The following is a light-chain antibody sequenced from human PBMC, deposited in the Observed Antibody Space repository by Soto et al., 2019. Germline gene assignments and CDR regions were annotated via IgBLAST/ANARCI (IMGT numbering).Light chain of an antibody. V-gene: IGLV3-21*02. CDR2: DDT. CDR1: KIGTKS. J-gene: IGLJ2*01. CDR3: QVWDRTTDLVV. Sequence: SYELTQPPSVSVAPGQTATFTCGGDKIGTKSVHWHQQKPGQAPVLVVYDDTDRPSGIPERFSGSKSGNTVTLTISRVEAGDEADYYCQVWDRTTDLVVFGGGTKVTVL.